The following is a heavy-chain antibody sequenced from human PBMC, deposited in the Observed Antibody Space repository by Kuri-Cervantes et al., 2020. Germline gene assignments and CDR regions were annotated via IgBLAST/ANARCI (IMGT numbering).Heavy chain of an antibody. Sequence: ASVKVSCKASGYTFTSYGISWVRQAPGQGLEWMGWISAYNGNTNYAQKLQGRVTMTTDTSTSTAYMELRSLRSDDTAVYYCASEYYYDSSGYDVYYYYGMDVWGQGTTVTVSS. J-gene: IGHJ6*02. CDR1: GYTFTSYG. V-gene: IGHV1-18*01. D-gene: IGHD3-22*01. CDR3: ASEYYYDSSGYDVYYYYGMDV. CDR2: ISAYNGNT.